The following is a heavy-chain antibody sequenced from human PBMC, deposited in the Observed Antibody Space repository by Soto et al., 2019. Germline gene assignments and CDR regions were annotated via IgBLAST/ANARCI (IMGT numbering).Heavy chain of an antibody. CDR3: ARDKGSGWHRRYYYYGMDV. CDR2: IKQDGSEK. J-gene: IGHJ6*02. V-gene: IGHV3-7*01. CDR1: GFTFSSYW. D-gene: IGHD6-19*01. Sequence: GGSLRLSCAASGFTFSSYWMSWVRQAPGKGLEWVANIKQDGSEKYYVDSVKGRFTISRDNAKNSLYLQMNSLRAEDTAVYYCARDKGSGWHRRYYYYGMDVWGQGTTVTVSS.